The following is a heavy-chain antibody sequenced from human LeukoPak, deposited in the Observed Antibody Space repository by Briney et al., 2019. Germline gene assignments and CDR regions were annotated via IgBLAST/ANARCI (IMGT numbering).Heavy chain of an antibody. D-gene: IGHD3-3*01. CDR2: IYTSGST. J-gene: IGHJ5*02. Sequence: PSETLSLTCTVSGDSISSGSFYWSWIRQPAGKGLEWIGRIYTSGSTNYNPSLKSRVTISVDTSKNQFSLKLSSVTAADTAVYYCARLTRHLLRFLEWLSGYNWFDPWGQGTLVTVSS. V-gene: IGHV4-61*02. CDR1: GDSISSGSFY. CDR3: ARLTRHLLRFLEWLSGYNWFDP.